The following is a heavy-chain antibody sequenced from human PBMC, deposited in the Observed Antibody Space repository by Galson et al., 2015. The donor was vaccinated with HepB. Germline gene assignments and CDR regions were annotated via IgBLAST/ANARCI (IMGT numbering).Heavy chain of an antibody. CDR1: GFNFDDYA. Sequence: SLRLSCAASGFNFDDYAMHWVREAPGKGLECVSGISWNSGSIGYADSVKGRFTISRDNAKNSLYLQMNSLRAEDTALYYCAKDRDSSGYSNFDYWGQGTLVTVSS. J-gene: IGHJ4*02. CDR2: ISWNSGSI. CDR3: AKDRDSSGYSNFDY. D-gene: IGHD3-22*01. V-gene: IGHV3-9*01.